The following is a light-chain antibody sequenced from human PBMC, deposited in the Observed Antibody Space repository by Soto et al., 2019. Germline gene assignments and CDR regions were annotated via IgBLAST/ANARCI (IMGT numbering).Light chain of an antibody. CDR1: SSDVGGYNY. J-gene: IGLJ1*01. CDR2: EVS. Sequence: LAQPPSASGSPGQSVTISCTGTSSDVGGYNYVSWYQQHPGKAPKLMIYEVSKRPSGVPDRFSGSKSGNTASLTVSGLQAEDEADYYCSSYAGSNNPYVFGTGTKVTVL. CDR3: SSYAGSNNPYV. V-gene: IGLV2-8*01.